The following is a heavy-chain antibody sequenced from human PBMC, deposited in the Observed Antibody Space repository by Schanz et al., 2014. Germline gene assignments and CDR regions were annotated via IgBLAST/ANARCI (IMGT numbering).Heavy chain of an antibody. Sequence: QVLLVQSGAEVKKPGASVKVSCKASGYRFIGYYVHWVRQAPGQGLEWMGRVSPYSGDTNYAQMFQGTVTMPTDTSISTAYMELSRLTSDDTAVFFCARENTAVAGMPRVMDVWGQGTTVTVTS. J-gene: IGHJ6*02. CDR2: VSPYSGDT. D-gene: IGHD6-19*01. V-gene: IGHV1-2*06. CDR1: GYRFIGYY. CDR3: ARENTAVAGMPRVMDV.